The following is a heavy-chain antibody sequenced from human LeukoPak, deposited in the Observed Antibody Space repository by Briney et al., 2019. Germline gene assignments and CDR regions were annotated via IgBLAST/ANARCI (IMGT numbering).Heavy chain of an antibody. CDR3: ARGSGTSWFDY. Sequence: ASVKVSCKASGYTFTANYMDRVRQAPGQGLEWMGWINPRSGGTNYGEKFRGRVTMTRDTSITTAYMELSSLRFDDTAAYYCARGSGTSWFDYWGQGTLVTVSS. J-gene: IGHJ4*02. D-gene: IGHD1-14*01. CDR2: INPRSGGT. V-gene: IGHV1-2*02. CDR1: GYTFTANY.